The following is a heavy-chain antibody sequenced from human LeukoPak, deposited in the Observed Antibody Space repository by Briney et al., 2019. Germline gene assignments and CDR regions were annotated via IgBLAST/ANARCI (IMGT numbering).Heavy chain of an antibody. J-gene: IGHJ5*02. CDR2: THYRSKWYN. D-gene: IGHD6-13*01. V-gene: IGHV6-1*01. Sequence: SQTLSLTCAISGDSVSSDNAAWNWIRQSPSRGLEWLGRTHYRSKWYNDYARSVKSRITINADTSKNRFSLQLNSVTPEDTAVYYCARVRGVATTKRTFFDTWGQGTRVTVSS. CDR3: ARVRGVATTKRTFFDT. CDR1: GDSVSSDNAA.